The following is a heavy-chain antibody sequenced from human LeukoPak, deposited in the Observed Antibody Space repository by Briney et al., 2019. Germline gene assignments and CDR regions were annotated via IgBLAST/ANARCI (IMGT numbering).Heavy chain of an antibody. J-gene: IGHJ4*02. CDR1: GYTFTGYY. CDR3: ALSRGIHYYDSTLDY. Sequence: ASVKVSCKASGYTFTGYYMHWVRQAPGQGLEWMGWINPNSGGTNYAQKFQGRVTMTRDTSISTAYMELSRLRSDDTAVYYYALSRGIHYYDSTLDYWGQGTLVTVSS. D-gene: IGHD3-22*01. CDR2: INPNSGGT. V-gene: IGHV1-2*02.